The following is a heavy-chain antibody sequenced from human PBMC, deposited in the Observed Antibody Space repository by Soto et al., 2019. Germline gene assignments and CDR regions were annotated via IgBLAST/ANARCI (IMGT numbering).Heavy chain of an antibody. D-gene: IGHD3-16*01. V-gene: IGHV1-18*01. Sequence: QVQLMQSRAEVRRPGTSMRISCTTSGYNFNTYGIIWVRQAPGQGLEWMGWISGYNGYTKYAQNFEDRVTLSTDPSTSTAFLELRNLRSGDTALYFCARDRDYSHTDADIDYWGQGTLVTISS. J-gene: IGHJ4*02. CDR2: ISGYNGYT. CDR1: GYNFNTYG. CDR3: ARDRDYSHTDADIDY.